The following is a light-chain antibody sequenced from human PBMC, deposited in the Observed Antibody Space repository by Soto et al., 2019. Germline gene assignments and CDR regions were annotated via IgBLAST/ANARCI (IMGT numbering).Light chain of an antibody. CDR1: QSVSSSY. CDR3: QQYGSSPRT. J-gene: IGKJ1*01. CDR2: DAS. V-gene: IGKV3-20*01. Sequence: EIGLTQSPGTLSLAPGERATLSCRASQSVSSSYLAWFQQKPGQAPRPLIYDASSRATGIPDRFSGSGSGTDFTLTISRLEPEDFAVYYCQQYGSSPRTFGQGTKVESK.